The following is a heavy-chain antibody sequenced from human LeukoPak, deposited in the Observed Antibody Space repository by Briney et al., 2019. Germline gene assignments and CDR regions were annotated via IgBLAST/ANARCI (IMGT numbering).Heavy chain of an antibody. J-gene: IGHJ4*02. CDR1: GGSISSYY. D-gene: IGHD6-19*01. V-gene: IGHV4-59*01. Sequence: SETLSLTCTVSGGSISSYYWSWIRQPPGEGLEWIGYIYYSGSTNYNPSLKSRVTISVDTSKNQFSLKLSSVTAADTAVYYCARVEQWLGPFDYWGQGTLVTVSS. CDR3: ARVEQWLGPFDY. CDR2: IYYSGST.